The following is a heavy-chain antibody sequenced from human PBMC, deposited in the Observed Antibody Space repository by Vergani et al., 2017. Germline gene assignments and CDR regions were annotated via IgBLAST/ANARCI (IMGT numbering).Heavy chain of an antibody. Sequence: QLQLQESGPGLVKPSETLSLTCTVSGGSISISSYYWCWIRQPPGKGLEWIGSIYYSGSTYYNPSLKSRVTISVDTSKNQFSLKLSSVTAADTAVYYCASRVRGPYSYYGMDVWGQGTTVTVSS. J-gene: IGHJ6*02. V-gene: IGHV4-39*01. CDR3: ASRVRGPYSYYGMDV. D-gene: IGHD3-10*01. CDR2: IYYSGST. CDR1: GGSISISSYY.